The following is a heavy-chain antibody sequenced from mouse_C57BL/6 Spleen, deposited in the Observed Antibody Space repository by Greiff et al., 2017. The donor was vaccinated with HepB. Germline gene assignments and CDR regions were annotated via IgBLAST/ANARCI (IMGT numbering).Heavy chain of an antibody. CDR2: ISSGGSYT. Sequence: EVQGVESGGDLVKPGGSLKLSCAASGFTFSSYGMSWVRQTPDKRLEWVATISSGGSYTYYPDSVKGRFTISRDNAKNTLYLQMSSLKSEDTAMYYCASHPDYYGSSTFDYWGQGTTLTVSS. CDR1: GFTFSSYG. V-gene: IGHV5-6*01. CDR3: ASHPDYYGSSTFDY. D-gene: IGHD1-1*01. J-gene: IGHJ2*01.